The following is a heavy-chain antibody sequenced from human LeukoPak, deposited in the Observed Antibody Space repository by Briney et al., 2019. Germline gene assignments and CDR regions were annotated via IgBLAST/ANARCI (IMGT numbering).Heavy chain of an antibody. Sequence: GGSLGLSCAASGFTFSSYSMNWVRQAPGKGLEWVSSISSSSSYIYYADSVKGRFTISRDNAKNSLYLQMNSLRAEDTAVYYCARDGGIGSPFDYWGQGTLVTVSS. CDR1: GFTFSSYS. V-gene: IGHV3-21*01. CDR3: ARDGGIGSPFDY. J-gene: IGHJ4*02. CDR2: ISSSSSYI. D-gene: IGHD2-15*01.